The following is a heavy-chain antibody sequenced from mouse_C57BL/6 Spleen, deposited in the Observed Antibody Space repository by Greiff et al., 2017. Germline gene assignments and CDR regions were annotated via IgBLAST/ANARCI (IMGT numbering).Heavy chain of an antibody. V-gene: IGHV1-64*01. CDR1: GYTFTSYW. Sequence: QVQLQQPGAELVKPGASVKLSCKASGYTFTSYWMHWVKQRPGQGLEWIGMIHPNSGSTNYNEKFKSKATLTVDKSSSTAYMQLSSLTSEDAAVYYCTRYYKDAMDYWGQGTSVTVSA. CDR2: IHPNSGST. J-gene: IGHJ4*01. CDR3: TRYYKDAMDY. D-gene: IGHD2-12*01.